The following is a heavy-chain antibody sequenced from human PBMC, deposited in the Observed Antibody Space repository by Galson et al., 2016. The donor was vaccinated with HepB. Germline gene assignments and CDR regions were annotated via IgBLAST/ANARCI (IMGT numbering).Heavy chain of an antibody. J-gene: IGHJ4*02. CDR3: ARDTYYFRSGGLDY. CDR2: IIPIFGTA. V-gene: IGHV1-69*06. CDR1: GGTFSSYA. Sequence: SVKVSCKASGGTFSSYAISWVRQAPGQGLEWMGGIIPIFGTAKYEQKFQGRVTITADKSTSTAYMELRSLRSDDTAVYYCARDTYYFRSGGLDYWGQGTLVTVSS. D-gene: IGHD2-15*01.